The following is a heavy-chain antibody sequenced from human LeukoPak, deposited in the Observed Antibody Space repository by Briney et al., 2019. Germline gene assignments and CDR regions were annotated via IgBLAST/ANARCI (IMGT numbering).Heavy chain of an antibody. D-gene: IGHD6-19*01. CDR1: GFTFSTYA. CDR3: ARDRKYSSVHRDDY. V-gene: IGHV3-23*01. J-gene: IGHJ4*02. CDR2: LSASGGKI. Sequence: GGSLRLSCAASGFTFSTYAMTWLRQAPGKGLEWVSALSASGGKIYYADSVKGRFTISRDNAKNSLYLQMNSLRAEDTAVYYCARDRKYSSVHRDDYWGQGTLVTVSS.